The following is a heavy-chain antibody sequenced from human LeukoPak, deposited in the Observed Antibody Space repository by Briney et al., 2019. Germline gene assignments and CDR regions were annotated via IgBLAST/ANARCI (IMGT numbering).Heavy chain of an antibody. CDR2: IRSRSIGAAI. CDR3: TRRRYKSGYYYMDV. D-gene: IGHD5-18*01. V-gene: IGHV3-49*04. CDR1: GFTFPDYT. J-gene: IGHJ6*03. Sequence: GGSLTLSCSTSGFTFPDYTLSWVRQAPGQGLEWLRFIRSRSIGAAIEYAASVEGRFTISRDDSKSIAYLQIDSLQTEDTAVYYCTRRRYKSGYYYMDVWGKGTTVTVSS.